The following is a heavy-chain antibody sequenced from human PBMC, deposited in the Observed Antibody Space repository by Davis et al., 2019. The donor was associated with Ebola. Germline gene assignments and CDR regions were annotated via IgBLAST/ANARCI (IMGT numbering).Heavy chain of an antibody. V-gene: IGHV5-10-1*01. Sequence: GGSLRLSCKGSGYSFTSYWISWVRQMPGKGLEWMGRIDPSDSYTNYSPSFQGHVTISADKSISTAYLQWSSLKASDTAMYYCARQKLRGYSYGSPGYNWFDPWGQGTLVTVSS. CDR2: IDPSDSYT. CDR1: GYSFTSYW. J-gene: IGHJ5*02. D-gene: IGHD5-18*01. CDR3: ARQKLRGYSYGSPGYNWFDP.